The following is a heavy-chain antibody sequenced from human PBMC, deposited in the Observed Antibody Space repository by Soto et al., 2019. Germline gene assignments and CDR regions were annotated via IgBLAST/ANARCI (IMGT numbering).Heavy chain of an antibody. J-gene: IGHJ4*02. CDR1: GFTFSSYA. V-gene: IGHV3-30-3*01. D-gene: IGHD3-3*01. CDR3: ARDVNEYYDFWSGYFDY. CDR2: ISYDGSNK. Sequence: GGSLRLSCAASGFTFSSYAMHWVRQAPGKGLEWVAVISYDGSNKYYADSVKGRFTISRDNSKNTLYLQMNSLRAEDTAVYYCARDVNEYYDFWSGYFDYWGQGTLVTSPQ.